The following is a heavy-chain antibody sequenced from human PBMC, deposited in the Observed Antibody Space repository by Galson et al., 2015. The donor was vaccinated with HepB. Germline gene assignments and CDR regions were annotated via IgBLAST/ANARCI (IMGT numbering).Heavy chain of an antibody. V-gene: IGHV1-18*01. D-gene: IGHD3-16*01. CDR2: ISANSGNT. CDR3: ARDRDYVFDS. J-gene: IGHJ4*02. Sequence: SCKASGYTFTSNGLSWVRQAPGQGLEWMGWISANSGNTNYAQKLQGRVPMTTDTATSTAYMELRSLKYDDTAIYYCARDRDYVFDSWGQGTLVTVSS. CDR1: GYTFTSNG.